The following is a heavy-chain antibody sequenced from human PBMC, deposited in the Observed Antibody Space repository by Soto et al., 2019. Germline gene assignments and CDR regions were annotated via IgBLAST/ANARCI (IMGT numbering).Heavy chain of an antibody. CDR3: AGGRVLLWFGIYGMYV. V-gene: IGHV1-3*05. CDR2: INAGNGKT. J-gene: IGHJ6*02. Sequence: QVQLVQSGAEEKKPGASVQVSCKASGYTFTSYAMHWVRQAPGQRREWMGWINAGNGKTKYSQKLQGRVTITRDTSASTAYMELSSLRAEDTAVYYCAGGRVLLWFGIYGMYVWGQVTTVTVSS. D-gene: IGHD3-10*01. CDR1: GYTFTSYA.